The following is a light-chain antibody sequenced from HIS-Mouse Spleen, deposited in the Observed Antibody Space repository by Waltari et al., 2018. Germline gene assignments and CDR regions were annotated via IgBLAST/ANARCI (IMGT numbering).Light chain of an antibody. V-gene: IGKV3-20*01. J-gene: IGKJ2*01. CDR3: QQYGSSPPT. CDR1: QSVSSSH. Sequence: EIVLTQSPGTLSLSPGERATLSCSASQSVSSSHLAWYQQKPGQAPRLLIYGASSRATGIPDRFSGSGSGTDFTLTISRLEPEDFAVYYCQQYGSSPPTFGQGTKLEIK. CDR2: GAS.